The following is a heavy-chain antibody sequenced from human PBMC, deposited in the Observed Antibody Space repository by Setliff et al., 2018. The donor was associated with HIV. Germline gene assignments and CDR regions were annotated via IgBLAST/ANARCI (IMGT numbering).Heavy chain of an antibody. CDR1: GGTFGNYA. Sequence: SVKVSCKASGGTFGNYAVGWVRQAPGQGLEWMGGLIPILGIANYAQKFQGRVTITADESTSTAYMELSSLSSEDTAVYYCARDQTGVAAAAFGGGSAWSDEGFDIWGQGTMVTVSS. V-gene: IGHV1-69*10. J-gene: IGHJ3*02. CDR2: LIPILGIA. D-gene: IGHD6-13*01. CDR3: ARDQTGVAAAAFGGGSAWSDEGFDI.